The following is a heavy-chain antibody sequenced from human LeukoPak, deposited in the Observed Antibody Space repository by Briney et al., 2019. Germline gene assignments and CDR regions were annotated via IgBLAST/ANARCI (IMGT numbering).Heavy chain of an antibody. D-gene: IGHD3-22*01. Sequence: SETLSLTCTVSGGSISSSSYYWGWIRQPPGKGLEWIGSIYYSGSTYYNPSLKGRVTISVDTSKNQFSLKLSSVTAADTAVYYCARAIESYYYDSSGYYSGYYFDHWGQGTLVTVSS. V-gene: IGHV4-39*07. CDR2: IYYSGST. CDR3: ARAIESYYYDSSGYYSGYYFDH. J-gene: IGHJ4*02. CDR1: GGSISSSSYY.